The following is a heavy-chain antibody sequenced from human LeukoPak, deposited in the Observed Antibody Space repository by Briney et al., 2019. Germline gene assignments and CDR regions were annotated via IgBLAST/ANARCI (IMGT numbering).Heavy chain of an antibody. J-gene: IGHJ3*02. CDR2: IRYDGSNK. CDR3: ARDPGRDGYNYPDAFDI. CDR1: GFTFSSYG. D-gene: IGHD5-24*01. V-gene: IGHV3-30*02. Sequence: GGSLRLSCAASGFTFSSYGMHWVRQAPGKGLEWVAFIRYDGSNKYYADSVKGRFTISRDNSKNSLYLQMNSLRAEDTAVYYCARDPGRDGYNYPDAFDIWGQGTMVTVSS.